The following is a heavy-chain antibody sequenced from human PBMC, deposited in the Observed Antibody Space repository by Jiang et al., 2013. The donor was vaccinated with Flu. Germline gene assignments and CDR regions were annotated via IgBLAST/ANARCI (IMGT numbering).Heavy chain of an antibody. V-gene: IGHV1-3*01. CDR1: GYTFTDHA. Sequence: SVRVSCRTSGYTFTDHAIHWVRQAPGQRLEWMGRISAANGDAKYSQNFQVRVTIVRDTSASTVHVELRNLRPEDTAVYYCARGPLSGGSWYNDYWGQGALVTVSS. CDR2: ISAANGDA. CDR3: ARGPLSGGSWYNDY. J-gene: IGHJ4*02. D-gene: IGHD2-15*01.